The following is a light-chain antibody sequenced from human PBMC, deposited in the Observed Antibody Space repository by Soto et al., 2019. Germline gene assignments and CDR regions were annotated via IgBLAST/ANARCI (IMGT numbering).Light chain of an antibody. CDR2: GNS. V-gene: IGLV1-40*01. J-gene: IGLJ1*01. CDR1: SSNIGAGYD. CDR3: QSYDSSLSGYYV. Sequence: QSVLTQPPSVSGAPGQRVTISCTGSSSNIGAGYDVHWYQQLPGTAPKLLIYGNSNRPSGVPDRFSGSKSGTSASLAITGRQADDEADYYCQSYDSSLSGYYVFGTGTKLTVL.